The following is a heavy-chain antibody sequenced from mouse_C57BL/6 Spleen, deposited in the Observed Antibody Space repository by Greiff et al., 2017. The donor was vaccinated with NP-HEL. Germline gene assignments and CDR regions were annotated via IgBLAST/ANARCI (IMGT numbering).Heavy chain of an antibody. CDR3: ARSHER. CDR1: GYTFTSYT. CDR2: INPSSGYT. V-gene: IGHV1-4*01. Sequence: VQLQQSGAELARPGASVKMSCKASGYTFTSYTMHWVKQRPGQGLEWIGYINPSSGYTKYTQKFKDKATLTAEKSSSTAYMKLSSLTSEDSSVYYCARSHERWGQGTTLTVSS. J-gene: IGHJ2*01.